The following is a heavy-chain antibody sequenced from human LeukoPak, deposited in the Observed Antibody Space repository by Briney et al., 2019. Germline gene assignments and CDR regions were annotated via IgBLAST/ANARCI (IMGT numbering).Heavy chain of an antibody. V-gene: IGHV4-59*08. D-gene: IGHD6-13*01. J-gene: IGHJ4*02. CDR2: IYYSGST. CDR1: GGSISSNY. Sequence: SETLSLTCTVSGGSISSNYWSWIRQPPGKGLEWIGYIYYSGSTNYNPSLKSRVTISVDTSKNQFSLKLSSVTAADTAVYYCARHSSSWYVDYWGQGTLVAVSS. CDR3: ARHSSSWYVDY.